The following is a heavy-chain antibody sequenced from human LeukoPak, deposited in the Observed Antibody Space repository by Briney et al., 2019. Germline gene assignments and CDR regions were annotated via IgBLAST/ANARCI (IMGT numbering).Heavy chain of an antibody. Sequence: PSETLSLTCAAYGGSFSGCYWSWIRQPPGKGLEWIGEINHSGSTNYNPSLKSRVTISVDTSKNQFSLKLSSVTAADTAVYYCARVGVPAARRYYYYYMDVWGIGTTVTVSS. CDR3: ARVGVPAARRYYYYYMDV. J-gene: IGHJ6*03. D-gene: IGHD2-2*01. CDR2: INHSGST. CDR1: GGSFSGCY. V-gene: IGHV4-34*01.